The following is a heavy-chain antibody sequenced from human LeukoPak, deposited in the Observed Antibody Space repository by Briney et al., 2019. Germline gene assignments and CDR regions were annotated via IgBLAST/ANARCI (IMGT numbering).Heavy chain of an antibody. V-gene: IGHV1-69*04. CDR1: GGTFSSYS. Sequence: SVKVSCKASGGTFSSYSISWVRQAPGQGLEWMGRIIPIFDIINYSDNFQGRVTIAADKSTSTAYMEVNSLRSDDTAVYYCAKDRGVVVTTTPSDASDIWGQGTMVTVSS. J-gene: IGHJ3*02. D-gene: IGHD2-21*02. CDR2: IIPIFDII. CDR3: AKDRGVVVTTTPSDASDI.